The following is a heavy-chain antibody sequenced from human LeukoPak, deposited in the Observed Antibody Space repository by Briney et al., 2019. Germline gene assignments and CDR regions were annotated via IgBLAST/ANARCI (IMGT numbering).Heavy chain of an antibody. J-gene: IGHJ5*02. D-gene: IGHD3-3*01. CDR3: ARSSGYTNWFDP. CDR2: IYTSGST. V-gene: IGHV4-61*02. Sequence: PSETLSLTCTVSGGSISSGSYYSSWIRQPAGKGLEWIGRIYTSGSTNYNPSLKSRVTISVDTSKNQFSLKLSSVTAADTAVYYCARSSGYTNWFDPWGQGTLVTVSS. CDR1: GGSISSGSYY.